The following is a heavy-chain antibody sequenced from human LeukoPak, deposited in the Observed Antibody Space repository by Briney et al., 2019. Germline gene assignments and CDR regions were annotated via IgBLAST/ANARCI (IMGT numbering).Heavy chain of an antibody. CDR1: GYTFTSYG. CDR2: ISAYNGNT. Sequence: ASVKVSCKASGYTFTSYGISWVRQAPGQGLEWMGWISAYNGNTNYARKLQGRVTMTTDTSTSTAYMELRSLRSDDTAVYYCAREGYYDSSGPIRHFDYWGQGTLVTVSS. J-gene: IGHJ4*02. V-gene: IGHV1-18*01. D-gene: IGHD3-22*01. CDR3: AREGYYDSSGPIRHFDY.